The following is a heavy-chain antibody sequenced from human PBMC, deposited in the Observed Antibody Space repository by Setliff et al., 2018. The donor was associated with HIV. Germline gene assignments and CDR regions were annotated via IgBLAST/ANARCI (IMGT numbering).Heavy chain of an antibody. J-gene: IGHJ4*02. V-gene: IGHV3-23*01. CDR2: ISGSGGST. Sequence: GESLRLSCAASGFTFSSHAMSWVRQAPGKGLEWVSAISGSGGSTYYADSVKGRFTISRDNSKNTLYPQMNSLRAEDTAVYYCAKDPRAAVATICDYWGQGTLVTV. CDR1: GFTFSSHA. D-gene: IGHD5-12*01. CDR3: AKDPRAAVATICDY.